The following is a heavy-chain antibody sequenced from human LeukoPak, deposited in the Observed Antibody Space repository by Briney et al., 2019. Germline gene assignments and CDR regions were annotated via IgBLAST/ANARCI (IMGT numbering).Heavy chain of an antibody. V-gene: IGHV3-48*04. CDR2: ISSSSSTI. CDR3: AKDGAVAGTDYYYGMDV. Sequence: GGSLRLSCAASGFTFSSYSMNWVRQAPGKGLEWVSYISSSSSTIYYADSVKGRFTISRDNAKNSLYLQMNSLRAEDTALYYCAKDGAVAGTDYYYGMDVWGQGTTVTVSS. D-gene: IGHD6-19*01. CDR1: GFTFSSYS. J-gene: IGHJ6*02.